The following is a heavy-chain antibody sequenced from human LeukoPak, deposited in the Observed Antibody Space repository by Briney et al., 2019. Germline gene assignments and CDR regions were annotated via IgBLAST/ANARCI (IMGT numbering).Heavy chain of an antibody. CDR2: ISYDGSSK. CDR1: GFTFSSYG. Sequence: GSLRLSCAASGFTFSSYGIHWVRQAPGKGLEWVAAISYDGSSKYYADSVKGRFTISRDNSKNTLYLQMNSLRDEDTAVYYCAIMHGYYDGSGYWVQWGQGTLVTVSS. CDR3: AIMHGYYDGSGYWVQ. V-gene: IGHV3-30*03. D-gene: IGHD3-22*01. J-gene: IGHJ1*01.